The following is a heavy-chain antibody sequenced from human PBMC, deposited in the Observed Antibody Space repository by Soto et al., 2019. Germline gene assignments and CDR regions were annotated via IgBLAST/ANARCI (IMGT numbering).Heavy chain of an antibody. V-gene: IGHV4-31*03. J-gene: IGHJ6*02. CDR1: GGSISSGGYY. CDR2: IYYSGST. Sequence: SETLSLTCTVSGGSISSGGYYWSWIHQHPGKGLEWIGYIYYSGSTYYNPSLKSRVTISVDTSKNQFSLKLSSVTAADTAVYCCARFDIVVVPAAQPGGMDVWGQGTTVTVSS. CDR3: ARFDIVVVPAAQPGGMDV. D-gene: IGHD2-2*01.